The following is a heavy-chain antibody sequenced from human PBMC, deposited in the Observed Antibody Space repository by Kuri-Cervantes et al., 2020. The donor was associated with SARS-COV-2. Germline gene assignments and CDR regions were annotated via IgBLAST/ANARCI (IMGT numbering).Heavy chain of an antibody. Sequence: LSLTCAASGFTFSSYEMNWVRQAPGKGLEWVSYISSSGSTIYYADSVKGRFTISRDNAKNSLYLQMNSLRAEDTAVYYCARIGGRTAMVFDYWGQGTLVTVSS. CDR2: ISSSGSTI. J-gene: IGHJ4*02. CDR3: ARIGGRTAMVFDY. V-gene: IGHV3-48*03. CDR1: GFTFSSYE. D-gene: IGHD5-18*01.